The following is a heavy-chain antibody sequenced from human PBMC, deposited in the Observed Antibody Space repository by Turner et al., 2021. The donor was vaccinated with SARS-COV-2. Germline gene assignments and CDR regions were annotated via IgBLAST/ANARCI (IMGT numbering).Heavy chain of an antibody. CDR3: ACGYHSRGDY. V-gene: IGHV4-39*01. D-gene: IGHD3-3*01. J-gene: IGHJ4*02. CDR1: GGSISSTSYY. CDR2: NSGST. Sequence: QLQLQESGRGLVKPSATLYLTCTVSGGSISSTSYYWGWIRQPPGKGLEWIGSNSGSTYYNPSLKSRVTISVDTTKIQFSLKLSSVTAADTAVYYCACGYHSRGDYWGQGTLVTVSS.